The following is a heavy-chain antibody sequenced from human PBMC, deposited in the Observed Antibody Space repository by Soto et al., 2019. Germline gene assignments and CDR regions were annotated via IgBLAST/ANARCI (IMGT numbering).Heavy chain of an antibody. Sequence: KPVGSLRLSCAASGFTFSSYSMNWVRQAPGKGLEWVSSISSSSSYIYYADSVKGRFTISRDNAKNSLYLQMNSLRAEDTAVYYCARDQSIVVVTEDAFDIWGQGTMVTVSS. CDR3: ARDQSIVVVTEDAFDI. J-gene: IGHJ3*02. D-gene: IGHD3-22*01. V-gene: IGHV3-21*01. CDR1: GFTFSSYS. CDR2: ISSSSSYI.